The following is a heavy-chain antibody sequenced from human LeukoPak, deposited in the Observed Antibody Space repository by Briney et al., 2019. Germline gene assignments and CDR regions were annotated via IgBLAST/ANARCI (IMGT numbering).Heavy chain of an antibody. Sequence: SETLSLTCTVSGGSLSSSSYYWSWIRQHPGKGLEWIGYIYYSGSTYYNPSLKSRVTISVDTSKNQFSLKLSSVTAADTAVYYCARRRGYSYTYYFDYWGQGTLVTVSS. J-gene: IGHJ4*02. D-gene: IGHD5-18*01. CDR1: GGSLSSSSYY. CDR2: IYYSGST. CDR3: ARRRGYSYTYYFDY. V-gene: IGHV4-31*03.